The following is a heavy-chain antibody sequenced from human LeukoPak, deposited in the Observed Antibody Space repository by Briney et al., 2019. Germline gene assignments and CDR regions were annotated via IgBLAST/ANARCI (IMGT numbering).Heavy chain of an antibody. J-gene: IGHJ4*02. CDR2: IYYSGST. V-gene: IGHV4-59*13. Sequence: PSETLSLTCTVSGASISDYYWNWIRQPPGKGLEWIGYIYYSGSTNYNPSLKSRVTISVDTSKNQFSLKLSSVTAADTAVYYCARAKAAAGIVYFDYWGQGTLVTVSS. CDR1: GASISDYY. CDR3: ARAKAAAGIVYFDY. D-gene: IGHD6-13*01.